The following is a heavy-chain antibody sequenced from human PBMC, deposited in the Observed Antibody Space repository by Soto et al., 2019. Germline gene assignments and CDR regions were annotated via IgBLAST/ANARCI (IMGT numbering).Heavy chain of an antibody. CDR3: ARHYGAFDP. J-gene: IGHJ5*02. CDR1: GGSITSSGYY. D-gene: IGHD4-17*01. CDR2: VFYSGNT. Sequence: QLQLQESGPGLVKPSETLSLTCSVSGGSITSSGYYWGWIRQPPGKGLEWIGSVFYSGNTYHNPSLNSRVITSVDTSKNQFSLKLSSATAADTAVYYCARHYGAFDPWGQGTLVTVSS. V-gene: IGHV4-39*01.